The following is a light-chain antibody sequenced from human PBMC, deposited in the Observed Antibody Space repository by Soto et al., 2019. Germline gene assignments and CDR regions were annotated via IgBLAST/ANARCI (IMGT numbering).Light chain of an antibody. CDR2: EVT. CDR1: SSDVGSFNY. J-gene: IGLJ2*01. Sequence: QSALTQPASVSGSLGQSITISCTGTSSDVGSFNYVSWYRPSPTKAPELMIYEVTNRTSGVSNRVSGSKSGNTASLTISGLQAEDEADYDCSAYIPNSVIFGAGTKLTVL. CDR3: SAYIPNSVI. V-gene: IGLV2-14*01.